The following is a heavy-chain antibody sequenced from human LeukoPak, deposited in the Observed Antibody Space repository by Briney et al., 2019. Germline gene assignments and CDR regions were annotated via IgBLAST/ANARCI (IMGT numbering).Heavy chain of an antibody. D-gene: IGHD1-26*01. CDR1: GFTFSGYW. V-gene: IGHV3-74*01. CDR2: INTDGSSI. J-gene: IGHJ4*02. CDR3: AAVGATETHFDY. Sequence: GGSLRLSCAASGFTFSGYWMHWVRQAPGKGPVWVSRINTDGSSISYADSVKGRFTISRDNAKNTLYLQMNSLRAEDTAVYYCAAVGATETHFDYWGQGTLVTVSS.